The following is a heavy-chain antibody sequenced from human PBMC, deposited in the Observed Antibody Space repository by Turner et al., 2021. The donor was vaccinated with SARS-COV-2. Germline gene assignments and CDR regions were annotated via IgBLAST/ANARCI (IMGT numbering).Heavy chain of an antibody. CDR2: IYYSGST. Sequence: QLQPQESGPGLVKHTETLSLTCTVAGGSIGSSSYDWGWIRQPPGKELEWIGSIYYSGSTNYSPSHKGRVTISVDTSNSQFSLKPTSVTVADTAVDFSAIHWEVAAAASVARFDPWGQGTLVTVSS. D-gene: IGHD6-13*01. V-gene: IGHV4-39*01. J-gene: IGHJ5*02. CDR1: GGSIGSSSYD. CDR3: AIHWEVAAAASVARFDP.